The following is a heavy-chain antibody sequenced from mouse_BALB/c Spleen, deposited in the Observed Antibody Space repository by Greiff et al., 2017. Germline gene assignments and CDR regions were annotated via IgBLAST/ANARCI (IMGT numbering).Heavy chain of an antibody. CDR1: GYTFTDYE. CDR3: TNMITTYFDV. CDR2: IDPETGGT. D-gene: IGHD2-4*01. J-gene: IGHJ1*01. V-gene: IGHV1-15*01. Sequence: VQLQQSGAELVRPGASVTLSCKASGYTFTDYEMHWVKQTPVHGLEWIGAIDPETGGTAYNQKFKGKATLTADKSSSTAYMELRSLTSEDSAVYYCTNMITTYFDVWGAGTTVTVSS.